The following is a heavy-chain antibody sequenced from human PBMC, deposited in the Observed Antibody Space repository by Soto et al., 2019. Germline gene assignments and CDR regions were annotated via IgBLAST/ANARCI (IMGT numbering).Heavy chain of an antibody. CDR2: IYYSGST. CDR3: ARLGGGESAFDI. CDR1: GGSISSSSYY. V-gene: IGHV4-39*01. J-gene: IGHJ3*02. D-gene: IGHD4-17*01. Sequence: QLQLQESGPGLVKPSETLSLTCTVSGGSISSSSYYWGWIRQPPGKGLEWIGSIYYSGSTYYNPSLKSRVTISVDTSKNQFSLKLSSVTAADTAVYYCARLGGGESAFDIWGQGTMVTVSS.